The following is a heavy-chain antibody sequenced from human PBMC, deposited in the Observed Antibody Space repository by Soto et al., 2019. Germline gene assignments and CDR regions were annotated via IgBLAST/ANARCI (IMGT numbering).Heavy chain of an antibody. Sequence: GSLRLSCSASGFTFSSYAMHWVRQAPGKGLEYVSAISSNGGSTYYADSVKGRFTISRDNSKNTLYLQMSSLRAEDTAVYYCVKEIVVVPAAKQDWGQGTLVTVSS. CDR2: ISSNGGST. CDR3: VKEIVVVPAAKQD. D-gene: IGHD2-2*01. J-gene: IGHJ4*02. CDR1: GFTFSSYA. V-gene: IGHV3-64D*06.